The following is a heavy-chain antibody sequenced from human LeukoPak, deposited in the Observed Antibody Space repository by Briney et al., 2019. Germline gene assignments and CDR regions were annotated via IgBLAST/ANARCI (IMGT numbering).Heavy chain of an antibody. CDR1: GFTFSSYA. Sequence: PGGSLRLSCAASGFTFSSYAMSWVRQAPGKGLEWVSVISGSGGSTYYADSVKGRFTISRDNSKNTLYLQMNSLRAEDTAVYYCAKAGEYYYDSSGYLSGDAFDIWGQGTMVTVSS. J-gene: IGHJ3*02. CDR2: ISGSGGST. V-gene: IGHV3-23*01. D-gene: IGHD3-22*01. CDR3: AKAGEYYYDSSGYLSGDAFDI.